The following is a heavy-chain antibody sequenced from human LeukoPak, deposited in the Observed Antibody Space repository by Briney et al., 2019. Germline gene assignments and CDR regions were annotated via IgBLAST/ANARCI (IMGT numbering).Heavy chain of an antibody. Sequence: PSETLSLTCTVSGGSISSYYWSWIRQPPGKGLEWIGYIYYSGITNYNPSLKSRVTISVDTSKNQFSLKLSSVTAADTAVYYCARVIWGAVDYWGQGTLVTVSS. CDR3: ARVIWGAVDY. D-gene: IGHD3-16*01. J-gene: IGHJ4*02. V-gene: IGHV4-59*01. CDR1: GGSISSYY. CDR2: IYYSGIT.